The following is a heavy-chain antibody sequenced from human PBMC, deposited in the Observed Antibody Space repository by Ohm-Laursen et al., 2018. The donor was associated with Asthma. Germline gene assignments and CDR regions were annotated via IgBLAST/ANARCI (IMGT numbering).Heavy chain of an antibody. CDR2: MSYDGTNK. Sequence: SLRLSCAASGFNFNSSAMHWVRQAPGKGLEWAAVMSYDGTNKYHAASVQGRFTISRDNSKSTLFLQMSSLRPEDTAVYYCARGLGGIHRWLSYQIDKWGLGTQVTVSS. D-gene: IGHD5-18*01. V-gene: IGHV3-30-3*01. CDR3: ARGLGGIHRWLSYQIDK. J-gene: IGHJ4*02. CDR1: GFNFNSSA.